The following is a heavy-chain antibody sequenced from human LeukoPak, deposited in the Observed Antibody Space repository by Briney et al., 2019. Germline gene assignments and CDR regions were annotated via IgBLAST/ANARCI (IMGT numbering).Heavy chain of an antibody. CDR3: ATDRDYDFWSGYYG. Sequence: GGSLRLSCAASGFTVSSNYMSWVRQAPGKGLEWASVIYSGGSTYYADSVKGRFTISRDNSKNTLYLQMNSLRAEDTAVYYCATDRDYDFWSGYYGWGQGTLVTVSS. CDR1: GFTVSSNY. D-gene: IGHD3-3*01. J-gene: IGHJ4*02. CDR2: IYSGGST. V-gene: IGHV3-53*01.